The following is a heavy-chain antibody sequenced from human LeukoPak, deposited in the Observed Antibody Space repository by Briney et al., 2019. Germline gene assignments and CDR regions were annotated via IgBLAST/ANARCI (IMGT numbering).Heavy chain of an antibody. D-gene: IGHD1-26*01. CDR1: GGSFSDYY. Sequence: SETLSLTCAVYGGSFSDYYWSWLRQPPGKGLEWIGEINHSGSTNYNPSLKSRVTISVDTSKNQFSLKLSSVTAADTAVYYCAGGVVGYVRRYYYYYMDVWGKGTTVTISS. CDR3: AGGVVGYVRRYYYYYMDV. J-gene: IGHJ6*03. CDR2: INHSGST. V-gene: IGHV4-34*01.